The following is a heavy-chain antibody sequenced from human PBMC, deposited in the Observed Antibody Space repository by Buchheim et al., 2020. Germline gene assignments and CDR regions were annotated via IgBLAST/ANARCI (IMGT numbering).Heavy chain of an antibody. Sequence: EVQLVESGGGLVQPGGSLRLSCAASGFIFANYAMTWVRQAPGKGLEWVAAISAGGGGTYYGDSLKGRFTVSRDNSTDPLFLQVNSLRGDDTAVYYCAILRLGQFPEWGQGTL. V-gene: IGHV3-23*04. D-gene: IGHD3-16*01. CDR3: AILRLGQFPE. CDR2: ISAGGGGT. CDR1: GFIFANYA. J-gene: IGHJ4*02.